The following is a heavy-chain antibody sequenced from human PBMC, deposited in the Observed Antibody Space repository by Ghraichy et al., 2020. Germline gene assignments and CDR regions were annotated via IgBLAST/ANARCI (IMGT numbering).Heavy chain of an antibody. CDR1: GGTFSSYA. CDR3: ARGALGYCSGGSCYAG. D-gene: IGHD2-15*01. J-gene: IGHJ4*02. CDR2: IIPIFGTA. Sequence: SVKVSCKASGGTFSSYAISWVRQAPGQGLEWMGGIIPIFGTANYAQKFQGRVTITADESTSTAYMELSSLRSEDTAVYYCARGALGYCSGGSCYAGWGQGTLLTVYS. V-gene: IGHV1-69*13.